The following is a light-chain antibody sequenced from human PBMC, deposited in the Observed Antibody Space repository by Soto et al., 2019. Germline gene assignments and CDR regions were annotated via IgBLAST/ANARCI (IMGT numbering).Light chain of an antibody. J-gene: IGLJ1*01. CDR1: SSNIGSYY. CDR2: TNN. V-gene: IGLV1-47*02. CDR3: AAWDDSLSGPV. Sequence: QSVLTQPPSASGTPGQRVTISCSGSSSNIGSYYVYWYQQFPGTAPKLLIYTNNLRPSGVPDRFSGSNSGTSASLAISGLRSEDEADYYCAAWDDSLSGPVFGTGTKLTVL.